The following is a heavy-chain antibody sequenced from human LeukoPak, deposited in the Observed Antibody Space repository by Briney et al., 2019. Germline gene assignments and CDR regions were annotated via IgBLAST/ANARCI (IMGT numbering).Heavy chain of an antibody. CDR3: ARKVHGDYIFDY. Sequence: ASVTVSCKASGYTFTSYDINWVRQATRQGLEWMGWMNPNSGNTGYTQKFQARVTMTRNTSISTAYLELSSLRSEDTAVYYCARKVHGDYIFDYWGQGTLVTVSS. J-gene: IGHJ4*02. CDR1: GYTFTSYD. CDR2: MNPNSGNT. D-gene: IGHD4-17*01. V-gene: IGHV1-8*01.